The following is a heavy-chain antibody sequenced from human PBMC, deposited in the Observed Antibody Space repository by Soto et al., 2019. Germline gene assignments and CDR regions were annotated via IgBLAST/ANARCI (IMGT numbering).Heavy chain of an antibody. J-gene: IGHJ4*02. CDR2: ISGSGGNST. CDR1: GFTFSTYA. Sequence: EVQLLESGGGLVQPGGSLRLSCAASGFTFSTYAMSWVRQAPGKGLEWVSAISGSGGNSTFYGDSVKGRFTISRDNSENTLYLQMNSLGAEDTAVYYCAKGGGSCCFDNWGQGTLVTVSS. D-gene: IGHD2-15*01. CDR3: AKGGGSCCFDN. V-gene: IGHV3-23*01.